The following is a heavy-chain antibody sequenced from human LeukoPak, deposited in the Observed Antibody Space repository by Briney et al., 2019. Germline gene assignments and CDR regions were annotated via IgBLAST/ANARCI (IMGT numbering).Heavy chain of an antibody. CDR2: MNPNSGNT. CDR3: ARLTTYYDFWSGSDNWFDP. V-gene: IGHV1-8*01. J-gene: IGHJ5*02. D-gene: IGHD3-3*01. Sequence: ASVKVSCTASGYTFTSYDINWVRQATGQGLEWMGWMNPNSGNTGYAQKFQGRVTMTRNASISTAYMELSSLRSEDTAVYYCARLTTYYDFWSGSDNWFDPWGQGTLVTVSS. CDR1: GYTFTSYD.